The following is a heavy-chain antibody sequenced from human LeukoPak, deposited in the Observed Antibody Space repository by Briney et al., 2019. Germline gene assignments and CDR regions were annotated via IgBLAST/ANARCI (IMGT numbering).Heavy chain of an antibody. Sequence: SETLSLTCTVSGGSISSSTYYWAWIRQSQGLEWIGSIYYSGSTYYNPSLKSRVEISVDTSKNQFSLNLNSVTAADTAVYYCARLHSSGWYLDCWGQGTLVIVSS. D-gene: IGHD6-19*01. V-gene: IGHV4-39*01. CDR1: GGSISSSTYY. J-gene: IGHJ4*02. CDR2: IYYSGST. CDR3: ARLHSSGWYLDC.